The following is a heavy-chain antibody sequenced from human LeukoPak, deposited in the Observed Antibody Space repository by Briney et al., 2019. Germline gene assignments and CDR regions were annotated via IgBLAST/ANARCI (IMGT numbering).Heavy chain of an antibody. CDR3: ARDHYNGRYYHMDV. CDR2: IYSGDTT. Sequence: PGGSLRLSCAASGLTVRSNYMSWVRQAPGKGLEWVSTIYSGDTTYHADSVKGRVTVSRDNSKNTLYLQMNSLRPEDTAVYYCARDHYNGRYYHMDVWGKGTTVTVSS. J-gene: IGHJ6*03. V-gene: IGHV3-66*01. CDR1: GLTVRSNY. D-gene: IGHD3-10*01.